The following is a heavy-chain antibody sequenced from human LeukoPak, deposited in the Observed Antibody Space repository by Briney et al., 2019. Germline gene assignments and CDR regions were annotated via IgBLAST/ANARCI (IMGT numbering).Heavy chain of an antibody. CDR2: VSSSGAHT. CDR1: GYIFTSYN. CDR3: ARDQHYSTDY. V-gene: IGHV1-46*03. D-gene: IGHD2-21*01. Sequence: ASVKVSCKASGYIFTSYNMQWVRQAPGQGLEWLGMVSSSGAHTKYAQKFRGRVTMTSDTSTSTVYMELSSLISDDTAVYYCARDQHYSTDYWGQGTLVTVCS. J-gene: IGHJ4*02.